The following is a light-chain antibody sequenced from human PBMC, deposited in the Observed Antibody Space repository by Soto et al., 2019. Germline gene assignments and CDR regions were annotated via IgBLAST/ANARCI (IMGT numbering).Light chain of an antibody. J-gene: IGKJ4*01. CDR3: MQALQTPLT. V-gene: IGKV2-28*01. Sequence: DLVMTQSPLSLPVTPGEPASISCRSSQSLLHSNGYNCLDWYLQKPGQSPQLLIHLASSRASGVPDRFSGSGSGTDFTLKISRVEAEDVGVYYCMQALQTPLTFGGGTKVEIK. CDR2: LAS. CDR1: QSLLHSNGYNC.